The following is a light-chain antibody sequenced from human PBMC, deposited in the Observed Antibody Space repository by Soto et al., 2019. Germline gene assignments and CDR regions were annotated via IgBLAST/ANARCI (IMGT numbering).Light chain of an antibody. CDR1: SGSVSTSDF. Sequence: QTVVTQEPSLSVSPGGTVTLTCGFSSGSVSTSDFPSWYQQTPGQAPRTLIYSTNIRSSGVPDRFSGSILGDKAALTITGAQADDESDYYCVLCVKGGISIFGGGTKLTVL. CDR2: STN. CDR3: VLCVKGGISI. J-gene: IGLJ2*01. V-gene: IGLV8-61*01.